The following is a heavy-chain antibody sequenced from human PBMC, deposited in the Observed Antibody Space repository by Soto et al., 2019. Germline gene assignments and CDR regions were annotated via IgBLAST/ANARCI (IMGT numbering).Heavy chain of an antibody. V-gene: IGHV4-30-4*01. CDR2: IYYSGST. CDR1: GGSISSGDYH. Sequence: QVQLQESGPGLVKPSQTLSLTCTVSGGSISSGDYHWSWIRQPPGKGLEWIGYIYYSGSTYYNPSLQSRVTISVDTSKNQFSLKLSSVTAADTAVYYCARGIRAYYGMDVWGQGTTVTVSS. CDR3: ARGIRAYYGMDV. J-gene: IGHJ6*02. D-gene: IGHD3-3*02.